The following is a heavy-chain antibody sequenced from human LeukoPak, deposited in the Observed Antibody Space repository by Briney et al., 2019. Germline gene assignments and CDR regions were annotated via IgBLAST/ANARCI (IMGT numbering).Heavy chain of an antibody. J-gene: IGHJ5*02. V-gene: IGHV3-74*01. CDR2: INTDGSST. CDR3: ARGKPVTTYNWFDP. CDR1: GFTFSSYW. D-gene: IGHD4-11*01. Sequence: PSGGSLRLSCAASGFTFSSYWMHWVRQAPGKGLVWVSRINTDGSSTSYADSVKGRFTISRDNAKNTLYLQMNSLRAEDTAVYYCARGKPVTTYNWFDPWGQGTLVTVSS.